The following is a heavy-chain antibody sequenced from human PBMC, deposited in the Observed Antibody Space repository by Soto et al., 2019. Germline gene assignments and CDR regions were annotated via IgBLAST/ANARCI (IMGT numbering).Heavy chain of an antibody. CDR1: GFTFSSYA. CDR3: ARGEVINYDASLPHY. CDR2: ISYDRNNK. Sequence: QVQLMESGGGVVQPGRSLRLSCAASGFTFSSYAMHWVRQAPGKGLEWVAVISYDRNNKYYADSVKGRCTISRDNSKNTVYLQMNSLRVEDTAVYYCARGEVINYDASLPHYWGQGTLVTVSS. D-gene: IGHD3-10*01. J-gene: IGHJ4*02. V-gene: IGHV3-30-3*01.